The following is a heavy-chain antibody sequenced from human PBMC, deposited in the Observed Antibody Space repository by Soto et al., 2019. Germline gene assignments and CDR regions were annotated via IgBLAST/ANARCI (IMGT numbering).Heavy chain of an antibody. V-gene: IGHV3-33*01. D-gene: IGHD3-3*01. Sequence: GGSLRLSCAASGFTFSSYGMHWVRQAPGKGLEWVAVIWYDGSNKYYADSVKGRFTISRDNSKSTLYLQMNSLRAEDTAVYYCAREAKIYDFWSGYSNHFDYWGQGTLVTVSS. CDR2: IWYDGSNK. CDR1: GFTFSSYG. J-gene: IGHJ4*02. CDR3: AREAKIYDFWSGYSNHFDY.